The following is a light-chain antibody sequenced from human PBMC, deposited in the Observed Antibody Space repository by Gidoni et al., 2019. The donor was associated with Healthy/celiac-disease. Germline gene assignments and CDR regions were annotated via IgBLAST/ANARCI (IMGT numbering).Light chain of an antibody. CDR2: KAS. V-gene: IGKV1-5*03. Sequence: DIQLTQPPSTLSASVGDRVTITCWASQSISSWMAWYQQKPGNAPKLLIYKASSLESGVPSRFSGSGSGKEFTLTSSSLQPDDFATYYCQQYNSYSYSFGQGTKLEIK. CDR1: QSISSW. J-gene: IGKJ2*03. CDR3: QQYNSYSYS.